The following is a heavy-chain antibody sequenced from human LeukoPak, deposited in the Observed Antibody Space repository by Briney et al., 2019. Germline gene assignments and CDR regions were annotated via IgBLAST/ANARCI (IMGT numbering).Heavy chain of an antibody. V-gene: IGHV4-38-2*02. CDR1: GYSITSDYY. Sequence: KDSETLSLTCTVSGYSITSDYYWGWIRQPPGKGLEWIGSIYYSGTTYYNPSLKSRVTISVDTSKKQFSLKLRSVTAADTAVYYCARHEWGITNAFDIWGQGTMVTVSS. CDR3: ARHEWGITNAFDI. D-gene: IGHD1-14*01. CDR2: IYYSGTT. J-gene: IGHJ3*02.